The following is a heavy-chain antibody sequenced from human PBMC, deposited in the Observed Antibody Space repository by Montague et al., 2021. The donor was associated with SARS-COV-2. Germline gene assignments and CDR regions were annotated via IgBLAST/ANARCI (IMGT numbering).Heavy chain of an antibody. CDR1: GFTFSSYG. CDR2: IWYDGSNK. D-gene: IGHD1-7*01. Sequence: SLRLSCAASGFTFSSYGMHWVRQAPGKGLEWVAVIWYDGSNKYYADSVKGRFTISRDNSKNTLYLQMNSQRAEDTAVYYRAREGNYSTGGAFDIWGQGTMVTVSS. V-gene: IGHV3-33*01. CDR3: AREGNYSTGGAFDI. J-gene: IGHJ3*02.